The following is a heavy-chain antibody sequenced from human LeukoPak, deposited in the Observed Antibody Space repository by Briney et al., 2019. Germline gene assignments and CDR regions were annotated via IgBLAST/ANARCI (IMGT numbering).Heavy chain of an antibody. CDR2: IVVVSGNT. D-gene: IGHD2-15*01. CDR1: GFTFTTSA. V-gene: IGHV1-58*02. CDR3: ARDGYCSGGSCYSLYS. J-gene: IGHJ4*02. Sequence: ASVKVSCKASGFTFTTSAMQWVRQARGQRLEWIGWIVVVSGNTNYAQKFQERVTITRDMPTSTAYMELSSLRSEDMAVYYCARDGYCSGGSCYSLYSWGQGTLVTVSS.